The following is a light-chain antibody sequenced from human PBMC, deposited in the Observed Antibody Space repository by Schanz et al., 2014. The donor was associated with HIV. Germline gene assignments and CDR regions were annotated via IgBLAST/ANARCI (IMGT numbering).Light chain of an antibody. J-gene: IGKJ1*01. CDR2: AAS. CDR3: QQSYSTPRT. CDR1: QSISNH. V-gene: IGKV1-39*01. Sequence: DIQMTQSPSSVSASVGDRVTITCRASQSISNHLNWYQQKPGKAPKLLIYAASSLQSGVPPRFSGSGSGTDFTLTISSLQPEDFATYYCQQSYSTPRTFGQGTKVEI.